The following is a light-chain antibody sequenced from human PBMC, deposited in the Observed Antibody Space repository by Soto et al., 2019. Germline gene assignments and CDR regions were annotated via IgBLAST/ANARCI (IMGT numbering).Light chain of an antibody. CDR1: QSVGSN. Sequence: EVVMTQSPATLSVSPGERATLSCRASQSVGSNLAWYQQKPGQAPRLLISGASTRATAIPGRFSGSGSGTEFTLTISSLQFEDFAVYYCQHYYNWPRTFGQGTKVENK. J-gene: IGKJ1*01. V-gene: IGKV3-15*01. CDR2: GAS. CDR3: QHYYNWPRT.